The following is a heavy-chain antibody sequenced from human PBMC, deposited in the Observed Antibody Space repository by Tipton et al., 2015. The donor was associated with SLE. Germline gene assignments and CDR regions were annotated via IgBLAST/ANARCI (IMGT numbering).Heavy chain of an antibody. D-gene: IGHD3-3*01. Sequence: TLSLTCAVYGGSLSRYYWSWIRQPPGKGLEWIGEITHSGTTNYSPSPKSRVAIFVDTSKNQYSLKLTSVTAADTAVYYCATVYGFWSGYDYWGQGTLVTVSS. CDR3: ATVYGFWSGYDY. J-gene: IGHJ4*02. CDR1: GGSLSRYY. CDR2: ITHSGTT. V-gene: IGHV4-34*01.